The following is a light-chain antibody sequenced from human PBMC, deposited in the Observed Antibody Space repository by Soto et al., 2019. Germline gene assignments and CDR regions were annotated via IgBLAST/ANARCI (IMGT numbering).Light chain of an antibody. CDR2: YDS. CDR3: QVWDRSSDHVV. CDR1: NIGSKS. J-gene: IGLJ2*01. Sequence: SYELTQPPSVSVAPGKTARITCGGNNIGSKSVHWYQQKPGQAPLLVIYYDSDRPSGIPERFSGSNSGNTATLTISRVEAGDEADYYCQVWDRSSDHVVFGGGTKRTGL. V-gene: IGLV3-21*04.